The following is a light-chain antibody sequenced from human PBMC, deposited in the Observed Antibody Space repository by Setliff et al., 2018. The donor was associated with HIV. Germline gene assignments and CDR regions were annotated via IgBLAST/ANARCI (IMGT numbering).Light chain of an antibody. V-gene: IGLV2-11*01. CDR3: CSYAGSYTHV. J-gene: IGLJ1*01. Sequence: PGQSVTISCTGTSSDVGGYNYVSWYQQHPGKAPKLIIYDVSKRPSGVPDRFSGSKSANTASLTSSVLQAEDEADYYCCSYAGSYTHVFGTGTKVTVL. CDR2: DVS. CDR1: SSDVGGYNY.